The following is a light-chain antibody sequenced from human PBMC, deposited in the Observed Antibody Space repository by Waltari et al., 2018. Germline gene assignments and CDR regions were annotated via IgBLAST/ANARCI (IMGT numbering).Light chain of an antibody. J-gene: IGKJ1*01. V-gene: IGKV2-29*02. Sequence: DIVMTQTPLSLSVTPGQPASIPCKSSQSLLHSDGNTYLHWYLQKPGQSPQLLIYEVSSRFSGMPDKFSGSGSGTDFTLKISRLEPEDFAVYYCEQYGSSLWTFGQGTKVEIK. CDR2: EVS. CDR3: EQYGSSLWT. CDR1: QSLLHSDGNTY.